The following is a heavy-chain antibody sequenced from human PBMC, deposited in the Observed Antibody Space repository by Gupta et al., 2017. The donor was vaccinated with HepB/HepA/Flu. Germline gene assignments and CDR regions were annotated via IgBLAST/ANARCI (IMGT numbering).Heavy chain of an antibody. D-gene: IGHD2-21*01. CDR3: AHSEAGCETDKGFDD. CDR2: IYWDDDK. V-gene: IGHV2-5*02. Sequence: QITLKESGPTLVKPTQTLTLTCTFSWFSLSTSGVGVGWIRQPPGKALEGLALIYWDDDKCYSQARKSRLTITKEKPKNKMVCTMTRMEPVETATYYCAHSEAGCETDKGFDDGCHGTMVTVYS. J-gene: IGHJ4*01. CDR1: WFSLSTSGVG.